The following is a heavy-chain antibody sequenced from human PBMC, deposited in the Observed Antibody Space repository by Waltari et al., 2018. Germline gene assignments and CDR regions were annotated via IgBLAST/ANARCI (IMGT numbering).Heavy chain of an antibody. J-gene: IGHJ4*02. Sequence: EILVVESGGGLVHPGGALRLSCAAYGFTFSSYSMTWVRQAPGKGLEWVSYISATSSSIYYADSVKGRFTISRDNAQNSLYLQMNSLRAEDTALYYCARLGVSHFDYWGQGTLFTVSS. CDR2: ISATSSSI. CDR1: GFTFSSYS. D-gene: IGHD1-26*01. CDR3: ARLGVSHFDY. V-gene: IGHV3-48*04.